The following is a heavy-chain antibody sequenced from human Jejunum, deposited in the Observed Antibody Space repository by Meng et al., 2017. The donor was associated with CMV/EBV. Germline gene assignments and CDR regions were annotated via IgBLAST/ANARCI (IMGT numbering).Heavy chain of an antibody. J-gene: IGHJ4*02. CDR1: GYTFNSYG. V-gene: IGHV1-18*01. CDR3: ARVGRNYGGNGKEFEY. D-gene: IGHD4-23*01. Sequence: QVQLVQSGVEVKKPGASVTVSCKASGYTFNSYGITWVRQAPGQGLEWMGWINTNNGNTNYAQNLQGRVTLTTDTSTTTAYMELRSLRSDDTAVYYCARVGRNYGGNGKEFEYWGQGTLVTVSS. CDR2: INTNNGNT.